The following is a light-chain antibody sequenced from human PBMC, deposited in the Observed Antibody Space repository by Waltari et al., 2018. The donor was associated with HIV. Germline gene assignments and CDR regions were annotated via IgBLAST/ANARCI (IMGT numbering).Light chain of an antibody. V-gene: IGKV1-9*01. J-gene: IGKJ3*01. CDR3: QHLNSFPPFT. CDR2: AAS. CDR1: QGISSN. Sequence: DIPLTQSPSFLSASVRDRVTITCRASQGISSNLAWYQQKPGQAPTLLIYAASSLPTGVPSRFSGSGSGTEFTLTVRRLQPEDFATYFCQHLNSFPPFTFGPGTTVDVK.